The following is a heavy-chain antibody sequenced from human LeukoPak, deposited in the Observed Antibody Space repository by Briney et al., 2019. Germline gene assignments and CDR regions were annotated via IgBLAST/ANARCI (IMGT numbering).Heavy chain of an antibody. D-gene: IGHD3-3*01. J-gene: IGHJ4*02. CDR3: ARVRRGYDFWSGYPDY. CDR2: ISSSGSTI. V-gene: IGHV3-11*01. CDR1: GFTFSDYY. Sequence: GSLRLSCAASGFTFSDYYMSWIRQAPGKGLEWVSYISSSGSTIYYADSVKGRFTISRDNAKNSLYLQMNSLRAEDTAVYYCARVRRGYDFWSGYPDYWGQGTLVTVSS.